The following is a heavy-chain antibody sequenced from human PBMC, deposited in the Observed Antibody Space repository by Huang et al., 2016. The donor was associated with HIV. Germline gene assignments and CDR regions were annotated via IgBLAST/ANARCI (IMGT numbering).Heavy chain of an antibody. CDR1: GFTFSSYG. D-gene: IGHD6-13*01. CDR2: ISYDGKTK. J-gene: IGHJ4*02. Sequence: QVQLVESGGGVVQPGRSLRISCAASGFTFSSYGMHWVRQAPGKVLEGVAVISYDGKTKYYADSVKGRFSISRDNSKTTVYLQLNSLRVEDTAVYYCAKGGSAAAVLDFWGQGTLVTVSS. V-gene: IGHV3-30*18. CDR3: AKGGSAAAVLDF.